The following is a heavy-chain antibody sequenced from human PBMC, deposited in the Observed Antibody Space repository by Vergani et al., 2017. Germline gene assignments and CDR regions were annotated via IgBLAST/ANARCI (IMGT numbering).Heavy chain of an antibody. CDR3: ARDGHYDFWSGYTIDAFDI. CDR1: GYSISSGYY. CDR2: IYHSGST. Sequence: QVQLQESGPGLVKPSETLSLTCAVSGYSISSGYYWGWIRQPPGKGLEWIGSIYHSGSTYYNQSLKSRVTISVDTSKNQFSLKLSSVTAADTAVYYCARDGHYDFWSGYTIDAFDIWGQGTMVTVSS. J-gene: IGHJ3*02. V-gene: IGHV4-38-2*02. D-gene: IGHD3-3*01.